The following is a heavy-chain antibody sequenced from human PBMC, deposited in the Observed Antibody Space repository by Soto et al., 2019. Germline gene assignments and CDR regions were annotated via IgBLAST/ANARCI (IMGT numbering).Heavy chain of an antibody. CDR2: INHSGST. Sequence: SGTLSLTCAVYCGSFSGYYWSWVPQPPGEGLEWIGEINHSGSTNYNPSLKSRVTISVDTSKNQFSLKLSSVTAADTAVYYCARETTNWFDPWGQGTLVTVSS. D-gene: IGHD4-4*01. J-gene: IGHJ5*02. CDR1: CGSFSGYY. CDR3: ARETTNWFDP. V-gene: IGHV4-34*01.